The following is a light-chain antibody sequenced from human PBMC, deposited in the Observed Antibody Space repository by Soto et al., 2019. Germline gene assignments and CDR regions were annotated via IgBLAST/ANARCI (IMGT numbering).Light chain of an antibody. CDR2: GAS. CDR1: QSISSSF. V-gene: IGKV3-20*01. CDR3: QQYDNSPIT. Sequence: QSPATLSVSPGERASLSCGASQSISSSFLAWYQQKPGQAPRLLIYGASSRATGIPDRFSGTGSETDFTLTISRLEPEDFAVYYCQQYDNSPITFGQGTRLEIK. J-gene: IGKJ5*01.